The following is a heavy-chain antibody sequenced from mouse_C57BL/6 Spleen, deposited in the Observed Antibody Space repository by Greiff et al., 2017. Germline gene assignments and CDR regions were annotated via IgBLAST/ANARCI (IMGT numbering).Heavy chain of an antibody. CDR2: IDPSDSET. CDR3: ARGDGNYPYYYAMDY. CDR1: GYTFTSYW. J-gene: IGHJ4*01. D-gene: IGHD2-1*01. V-gene: IGHV1-52*01. Sequence: QVQLQQPGAELVRPGSSVKLSCKASGYTFTSYWMHWVKQRPIQGLEWIGNIDPSDSETHYNQKFKDKATLTVDKSSSTAYMQLSSLTSEDSAVYYCARGDGNYPYYYAMDYWGQGTSVTVSS.